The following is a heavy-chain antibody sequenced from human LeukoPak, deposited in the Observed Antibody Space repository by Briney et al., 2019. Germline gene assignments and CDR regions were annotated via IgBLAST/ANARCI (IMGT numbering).Heavy chain of an antibody. J-gene: IGHJ5*02. D-gene: IGHD2-15*01. CDR3: AREAGYCNGGSCYFWFDP. Sequence: GGSLRLSCAASGFTFSSYWLSWVGQAPGKGLDWVANINKDGREKNNVDSVKGRFSISRDNSKDSLYLQMSSLRAEDTAVYYCAREAGYCNGGSCYFWFDPWGRGTLVTVSS. V-gene: IGHV3-7*05. CDR2: INKDGREK. CDR1: GFTFSSYW.